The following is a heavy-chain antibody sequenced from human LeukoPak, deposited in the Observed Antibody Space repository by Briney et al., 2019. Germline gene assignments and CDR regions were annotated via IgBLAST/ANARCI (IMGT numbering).Heavy chain of an antibody. D-gene: IGHD4-11*01. Sequence: PSETLSLTCTVSGGSISSHCWSWIRQPAGKGLEWIGRIFSSGSTNYNPSLKSRVTMSVDTSKNQFSLKLSSVTAADTAVYYCARDRTVTTGGAFPRFDYWGQGTLVTVSS. J-gene: IGHJ4*02. V-gene: IGHV4-4*07. CDR1: GGSISSHC. CDR3: ARDRTVTTGGAFPRFDY. CDR2: IFSSGST.